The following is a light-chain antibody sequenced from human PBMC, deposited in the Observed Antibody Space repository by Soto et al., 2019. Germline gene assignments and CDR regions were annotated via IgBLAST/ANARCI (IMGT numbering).Light chain of an antibody. Sequence: QSALTQSASVSESTGQSITISCAGTSSDVGGYNHVSWYQQHADKAPKLLIHEVSNRPSGVSNRFSGSKSGNTASLTISGLQAEDEADYYCTSYTSISTYVFGTGTKVTVL. J-gene: IGLJ1*01. CDR1: SSDVGGYNH. CDR2: EVS. CDR3: TSYTSISTYV. V-gene: IGLV2-14*01.